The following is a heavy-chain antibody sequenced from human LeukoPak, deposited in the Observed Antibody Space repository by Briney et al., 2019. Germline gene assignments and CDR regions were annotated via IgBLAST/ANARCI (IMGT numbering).Heavy chain of an antibody. CDR3: AREDALERLQ. Sequence: GGSLRLSCAASGFTFRGYWMHWVRQAPGKGLVWLSRISSDGSTTNYADSVKGRFIISRDNAENTLYMEVNNLRAEDTGLYYCAREDALERLQWGQGTLVTVSS. D-gene: IGHD6-25*01. CDR2: ISSDGSTT. CDR1: GFTFRGYW. J-gene: IGHJ4*02. V-gene: IGHV3-74*01.